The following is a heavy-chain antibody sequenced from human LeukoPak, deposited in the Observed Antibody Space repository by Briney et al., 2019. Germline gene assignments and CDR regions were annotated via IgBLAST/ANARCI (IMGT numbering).Heavy chain of an antibody. CDR2: INHSGST. CDR3: ARTTNFLYYYGSGSYYAY. CDR1: GYSINSGYY. V-gene: IGHV4-34*01. D-gene: IGHD3-10*01. J-gene: IGHJ4*02. Sequence: SETLSLTCTVSGYSINSGYYWSWIRQPPGKGLEWIGEINHSGSTNYNPSLKSRVTISVDTSKNQFSLKLSSVTAADTAVYYCARTTNFLYYYGSGSYYAYWGQGTLVTVSS.